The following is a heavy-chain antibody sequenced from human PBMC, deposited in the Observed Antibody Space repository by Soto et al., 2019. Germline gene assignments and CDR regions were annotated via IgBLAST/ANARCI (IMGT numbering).Heavy chain of an antibody. D-gene: IGHD6-13*01. CDR1: GGSFSGYY. CDR2: INHSGST. CDR3: ARDRGIGAAGS. Sequence: SETLSLTCAVYGGSFSGYYWSWIRQPPGKGLEWIGEINHSGSTNYNPSLKSRVTISVDTSKNQFSLKLSSVTAADTAVYYCARDRGIGAAGSWGQGILVTVSS. J-gene: IGHJ5*02. V-gene: IGHV4-34*01.